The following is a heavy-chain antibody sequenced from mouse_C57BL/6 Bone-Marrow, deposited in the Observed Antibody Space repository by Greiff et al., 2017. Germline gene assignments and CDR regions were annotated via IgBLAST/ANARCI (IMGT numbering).Heavy chain of an antibody. Sequence: QVQLQQPGAELVKPGASVTMSCTASGYTFTSYWITWVKQRPGQGLEWIGDIYPGSGSTNYNEKFKSKATLTVDTSSSTAYMQLSSLTSEDSAVYYCARCSSGYVWFAYWGQGTLVTVSA. V-gene: IGHV1-55*01. CDR1: GYTFTSYW. CDR3: ARCSSGYVWFAY. D-gene: IGHD3-2*02. J-gene: IGHJ3*01. CDR2: IYPGSGST.